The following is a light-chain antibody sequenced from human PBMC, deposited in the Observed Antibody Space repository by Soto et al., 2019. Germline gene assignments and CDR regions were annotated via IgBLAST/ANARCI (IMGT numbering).Light chain of an antibody. V-gene: IGKV3-15*01. Sequence: DIVMTQSPATLSVSPGERATLSCRASQSVSINLAWYQQKPGQAPRLLIYGASTRATGIPARFTGSGSGTEFTLTISSLQSEDFALYYCHQYNNWPRTFGQGTKVEI. CDR3: HQYNNWPRT. CDR2: GAS. CDR1: QSVSIN. J-gene: IGKJ1*01.